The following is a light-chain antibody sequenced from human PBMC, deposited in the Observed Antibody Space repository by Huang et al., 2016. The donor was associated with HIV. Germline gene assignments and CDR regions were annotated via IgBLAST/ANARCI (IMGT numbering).Light chain of an antibody. V-gene: IGKV1-16*01. J-gene: IGKJ5*01. CDR1: QDISKS. Sequence: DVQMTQSPSSLSASVGDTVTITCRASQDISKSLAWFQQKPGKAPKSLIYNAFKLKGGVPSRFSGSGSGTDFTLTINSLQPEDFATYYCQQYISFPITSGQGTRLDIK. CDR3: QQYISFPIT. CDR2: NAF.